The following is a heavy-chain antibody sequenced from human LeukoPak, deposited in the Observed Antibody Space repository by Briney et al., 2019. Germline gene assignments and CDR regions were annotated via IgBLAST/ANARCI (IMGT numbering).Heavy chain of an antibody. CDR2: VGYDGSNK. CDR1: GFTFSSYG. D-gene: IGHD3-22*01. J-gene: IGHJ4*02. CDR3: ARGEDSSGYY. Sequence: GKSLRLSCAASGFTFSSYGMQWVRQAPGKGLEWVAVVGYDGSNKHYADSVKGRFTISRDNAKNSLYLQMNSLRAEDTAVYYCARGEDSSGYYWGQGTLVTVSS. V-gene: IGHV3-33*08.